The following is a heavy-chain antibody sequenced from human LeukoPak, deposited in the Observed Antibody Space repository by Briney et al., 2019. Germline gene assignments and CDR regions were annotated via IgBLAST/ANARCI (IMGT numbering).Heavy chain of an antibody. CDR1: GFTFSSYA. V-gene: IGHV3-30-3*01. CDR3: ASAEVVPAAIAASGDY. D-gene: IGHD2-2*01. J-gene: IGHJ4*02. Sequence: GRSLRLSCAASGFTFSSYAMHWVRQAPGKGLEWVAVISYDGSNKYYADSVKGRFTITRDNSKNTLYLQMNSLRAEDTAVYYCASAEVVPAAIAASGDYWGQGTLVTVSS. CDR2: ISYDGSNK.